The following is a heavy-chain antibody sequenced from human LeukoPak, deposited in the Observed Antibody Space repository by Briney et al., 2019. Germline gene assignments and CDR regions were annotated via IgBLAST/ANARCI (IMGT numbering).Heavy chain of an antibody. CDR1: GGSISSGGYY. CDR2: IYYSGST. D-gene: IGHD3-10*01. Sequence: SETLSLTCTVSGGSISSGGYYWSWIRQHPGKGLEWIGYIYYSGSTYYNPSLKSRVTISVDTSKNQFSLKLSSVTAADTAVYYCARRLRITMVRGAADYWGQGTLVTVSS. V-gene: IGHV4-31*03. J-gene: IGHJ4*02. CDR3: ARRLRITMVRGAADY.